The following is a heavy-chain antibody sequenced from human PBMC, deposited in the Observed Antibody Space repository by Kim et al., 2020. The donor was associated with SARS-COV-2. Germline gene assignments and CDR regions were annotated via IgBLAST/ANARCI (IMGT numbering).Heavy chain of an antibody. CDR2: ISSSSTI. Sequence: GGSLRLSCAASGFTFSSYSMNWVRQAPGKGLEWVSYISSSSTIYYADSVKGRFTISRDNAKNSLYLQMNSLRAEDTAVYYCARDPGWSAMVRGVIWGQGT. CDR1: GFTFSSYS. D-gene: IGHD3-10*01. V-gene: IGHV3-48*04. CDR3: ARDPGWSAMVRGVI. J-gene: IGHJ4*02.